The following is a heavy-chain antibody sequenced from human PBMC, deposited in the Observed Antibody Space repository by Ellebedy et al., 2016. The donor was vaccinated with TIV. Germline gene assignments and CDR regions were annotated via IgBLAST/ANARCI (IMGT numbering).Heavy chain of an antibody. D-gene: IGHD1-26*01. CDR1: GYTFTGYY. V-gene: IGHV1-2*04. CDR2: INPNSGGT. Sequence: AASVKVSCKASGYTFTGYYMHWVRQAPGQGLEWMGWINPNSGGTNYAQKFQGWVTMTRDTSISTAYMELSRLQSDDTAIYYCARTYSGNYGLGYYGMDVWGQGTTVTVSS. J-gene: IGHJ6*02. CDR3: ARTYSGNYGLGYYGMDV.